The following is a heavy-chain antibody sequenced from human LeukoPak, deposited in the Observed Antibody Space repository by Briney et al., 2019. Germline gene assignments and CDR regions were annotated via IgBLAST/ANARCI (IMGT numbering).Heavy chain of an antibody. Sequence: PGGSLRLSCAASGFTFSSYAMHWVRQTPGKGLEWVAVISYDGSNKYYADSVKGRFTISRDNSKNTLYLQMNSLRAEDTAVYYCARDYGGSRYYYYMDVWGKGTTVTVSS. CDR2: ISYDGSNK. J-gene: IGHJ6*03. CDR3: ARDYGGSRYYYYMDV. CDR1: GFTFSSYA. D-gene: IGHD3-10*01. V-gene: IGHV3-30-3*01.